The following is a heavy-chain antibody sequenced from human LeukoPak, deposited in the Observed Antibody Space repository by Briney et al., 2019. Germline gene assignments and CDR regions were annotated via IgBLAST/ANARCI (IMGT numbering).Heavy chain of an antibody. V-gene: IGHV4-34*01. CDR1: GGSFSGYY. CDR2: INHSGST. Sequence: PSETLSLTCAVYGGSFSGYYWGWIRQPPGKGLEWMGEINHSGSTNYNPSLKSQVTISVDTSKNQFSLKLSSVTAADTAVYYCARVRYCTSTSCYTVWSVNYYYYMDVWGTGTTVTVSS. J-gene: IGHJ6*03. CDR3: ARVRYCTSTSCYTVWSVNYYYYMDV. D-gene: IGHD2-2*02.